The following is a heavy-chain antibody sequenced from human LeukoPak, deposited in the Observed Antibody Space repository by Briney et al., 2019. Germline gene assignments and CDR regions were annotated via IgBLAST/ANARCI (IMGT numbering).Heavy chain of an antibody. CDR3: AKERNYYGSGSSTDFDF. CDR1: GFTFSSYD. J-gene: IGHJ4*02. CDR2: ISYDGTNK. V-gene: IGHV3-30*18. Sequence: GGSLRLSCAASGFTFSSYDMHWVRQAPGKGLEWVAVISYDGTNKYYADDSVKGRFTISRDNSRDTLYLQTNSLSAEDTAVYYCAKERNYYGSGSSTDFDFWGQGTLVTVSS. D-gene: IGHD3-10*01.